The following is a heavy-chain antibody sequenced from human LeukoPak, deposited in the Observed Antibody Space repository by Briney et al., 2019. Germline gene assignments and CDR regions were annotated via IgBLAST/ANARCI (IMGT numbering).Heavy chain of an antibody. J-gene: IGHJ4*02. CDR1: GGSFSGHY. D-gene: IGHD2-2*01. CDR3: ARGRTGAAALDF. Sequence: SETLSLTCAVYGGSFSGHYWTWIRQAPGKGLEWVGESTHTGSTNYNPSLKSRVTISVDTSKNQFSLKLTSVSAADTAVYHCARGRTGAAALDFWGPGTLVTVSS. V-gene: IGHV4-34*01. CDR2: STHTGST.